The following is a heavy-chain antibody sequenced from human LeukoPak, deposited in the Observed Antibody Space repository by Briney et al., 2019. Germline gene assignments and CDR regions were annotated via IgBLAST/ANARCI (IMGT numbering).Heavy chain of an antibody. J-gene: IGHJ4*02. CDR2: INPNSGST. CDR1: GYTFTGYY. Sequence: ASVKVSCKASGYTFTGYYMHWVRQAPGQGLEWMGWINPNSGSTNYAQKFQGRVTMTRDTSISTAYMELSRLRSDDTAVYYCARDRRGMTSDYWGQGTLVTVSS. CDR3: ARDRRGMTSDY. V-gene: IGHV1-2*02. D-gene: IGHD2-21*02.